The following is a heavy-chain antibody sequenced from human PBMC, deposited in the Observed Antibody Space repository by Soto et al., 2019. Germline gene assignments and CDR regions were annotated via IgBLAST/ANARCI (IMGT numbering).Heavy chain of an antibody. CDR3: AILYYYDSGDYYSNYQYYGMDV. J-gene: IGHJ6*02. Sequence: ASVKVSCKASGFTFTSFYMHWVRQAPGQGPEWMGIMHPYGGSTGYAQKFQGRVTLTRDTSTRTDYMELSSLRSEDTAVYYCAILYYYDSGDYYSNYQYYGMDVWGQGTTVTVS. CDR1: GFTFTSFY. V-gene: IGHV1-46*01. CDR2: MHPYGGST. D-gene: IGHD3-22*01.